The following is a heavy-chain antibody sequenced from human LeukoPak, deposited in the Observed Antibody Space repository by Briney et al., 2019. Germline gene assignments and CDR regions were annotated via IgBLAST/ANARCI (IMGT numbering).Heavy chain of an antibody. V-gene: IGHV4-34*12. Sequence: PSETLSLTCAVSGGSFSGYWWSWIRQPPGKGLEWIGEVIHSGSTNYNPPLKSRVTVSVDTSKNQFSLKLRSVTAEDTAVYYCARHKDSSSYSNIDYWGQGTLVTASS. CDR1: GGSFSGYW. D-gene: IGHD3-22*01. CDR3: ARHKDSSSYSNIDY. J-gene: IGHJ4*02. CDR2: VIHSGST.